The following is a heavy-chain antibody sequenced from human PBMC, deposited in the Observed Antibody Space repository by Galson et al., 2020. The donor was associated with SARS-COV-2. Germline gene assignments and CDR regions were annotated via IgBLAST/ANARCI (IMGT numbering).Heavy chain of an antibody. CDR3: ARGGDSSSRYGGKSVDY. V-gene: IGHV4-34*01. CDR1: GGSFSGYY. Sequence: SQASETLSLTCAVSGGSFSGYYWSWIRQPPGTGLEWVGEINHSGSTNYNPSLKSRVTISVDTSKNQFSLTLSSVTAADTAVYYCARGGDSSSRYGGKSVDYWGQGTLVTVSS. D-gene: IGHD6-13*01. J-gene: IGHJ4*02. CDR2: INHSGST.